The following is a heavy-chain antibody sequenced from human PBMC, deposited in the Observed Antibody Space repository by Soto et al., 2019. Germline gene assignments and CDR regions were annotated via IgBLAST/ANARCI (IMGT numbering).Heavy chain of an antibody. Sequence: PSGTLSLTCTVSGGSVSGGSYFWSWVRQPPGKGLEWIGYFYYSGSTKYNPSLKSRVTISVDTSKNQFSLKLSSVTAADTAVYYCARLVYDSSGYRPGWGQGTLVTVSS. V-gene: IGHV4-61*01. CDR3: ARLVYDSSGYRPG. D-gene: IGHD3-22*01. CDR2: FYYSGST. CDR1: GGSVSGGSYF. J-gene: IGHJ4*02.